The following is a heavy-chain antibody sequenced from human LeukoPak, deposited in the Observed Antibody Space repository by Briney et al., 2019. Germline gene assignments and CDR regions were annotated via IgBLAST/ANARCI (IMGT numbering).Heavy chain of an antibody. V-gene: IGHV3-9*01. J-gene: IGHJ5*02. D-gene: IGHD6-6*01. CDR3: AKDNHKRSSALDNWLDP. Sequence: PGRSLRLSCAASGFTFDDYAMHWVRQAPGKGLEWVSGISWNSGSIGYADSVKGRFTISRDNAKNSLYLQMNSLRAEDTALYYCAKDNHKRSSALDNWLDPWGQGTLVTVSS. CDR1: GFTFDDYA. CDR2: ISWNSGSI.